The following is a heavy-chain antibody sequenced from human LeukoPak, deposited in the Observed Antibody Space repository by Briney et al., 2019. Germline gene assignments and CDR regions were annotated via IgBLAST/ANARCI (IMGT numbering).Heavy chain of an antibody. J-gene: IGHJ4*02. D-gene: IGHD3-9*01. CDR2: IVVGSGNT. Sequence: ASVKVSCKASGFTFTSSAMEWVRQARGQRLEWIGWIVVGSGNTNYAQKFQERVTITRDMSTSTAYMELSSLRAEDTALYYCAKAVLRYFDWSINPVDYWGQGTLVTVSS. CDR1: GFTFTSSA. V-gene: IGHV1-58*02. CDR3: AKAVLRYFDWSINPVDY.